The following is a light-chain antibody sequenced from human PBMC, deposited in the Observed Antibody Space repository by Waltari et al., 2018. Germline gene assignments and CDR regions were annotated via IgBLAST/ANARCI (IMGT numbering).Light chain of an antibody. V-gene: IGLV1-36*01. J-gene: IGLJ2*01. CDR1: SSNIGNNA. Sequence: QSVLTQPPSVSEAPRQRVTISCSGNSSNIGNNAVNWYQQLPGKAPKLIIYSDDLLSSGVSDRFSGSRSGTSASLAISGLQSEDESDYYCSAWDEGLNGVVFGGGTKLTVL. CDR3: SAWDEGLNGVV. CDR2: SDD.